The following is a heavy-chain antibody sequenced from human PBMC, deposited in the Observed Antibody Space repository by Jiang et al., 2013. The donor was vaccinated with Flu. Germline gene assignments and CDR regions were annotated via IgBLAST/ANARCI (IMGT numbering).Heavy chain of an antibody. V-gene: IGHV1-18*04. J-gene: IGHJ4*02. CDR3: ARKRSGSWVVDY. D-gene: IGHD3-10*01. CDR2: ISGYSGNT. CDR1: GYTFTSHG. Sequence: GAEVKKPGASVKVSCKASGYTFTSHGISWVRQAPGQGLEWMGWISGYSGNTNYAQKLQGRVTMTTDTSTSTAHMELRSLRSDDTAVYYCARKRSGSWVVDYWGQGTLVTVSS.